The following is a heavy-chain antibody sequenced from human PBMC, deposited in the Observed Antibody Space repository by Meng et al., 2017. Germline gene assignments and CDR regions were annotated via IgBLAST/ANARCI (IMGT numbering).Heavy chain of an antibody. CDR2: ISSSGSTI. CDR1: GFTFSSYE. Sequence: GESLKISCAASGFTFSSYEMNWVRQAPGKGLEWVSYISSSGSTIYYADSVKGRFTISRDNAKNSLYLQMNSLRAEDTAVYYCARRGLLWFGEFADPGMDVWGQGTTVTVSS. D-gene: IGHD3-10*01. V-gene: IGHV3-48*03. J-gene: IGHJ6*02. CDR3: ARRGLLWFGEFADPGMDV.